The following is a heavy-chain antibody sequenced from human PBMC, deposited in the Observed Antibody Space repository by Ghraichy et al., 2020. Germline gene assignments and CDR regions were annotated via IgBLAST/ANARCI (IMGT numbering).Heavy chain of an antibody. CDR3: ARDRPGYCSTSSCSYYFDY. V-gene: IGHV3-74*01. Sequence: GGSLRLSCEASGFTFSSYWMHWVRQAPGKGLVWVSRINNDGSSTNYADSVKGRFTVSRDNAKNTLYLQMNSLRAEDTAVYFCARDRPGYCSTSSCSYYFDYWGHGTLVTFSS. CDR2: INNDGSST. J-gene: IGHJ4*01. CDR1: GFTFSSYW. D-gene: IGHD2-2*01.